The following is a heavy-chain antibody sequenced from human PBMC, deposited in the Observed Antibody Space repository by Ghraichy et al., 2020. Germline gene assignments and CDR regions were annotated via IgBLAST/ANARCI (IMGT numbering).Heavy chain of an antibody. Sequence: GGPLRLSCAASGFTFSSYWIHWVRQAPGKGLVWVSHMNTDGSSTSYADSVKGRFTISRDNAKNTLFLQMNSLRADDTAVYYCARGRWMDVWGQGTTVTVFS. D-gene: IGHD4-23*01. CDR3: ARGRWMDV. V-gene: IGHV3-74*01. CDR1: GFTFSSYW. J-gene: IGHJ6*02. CDR2: MNTDGSST.